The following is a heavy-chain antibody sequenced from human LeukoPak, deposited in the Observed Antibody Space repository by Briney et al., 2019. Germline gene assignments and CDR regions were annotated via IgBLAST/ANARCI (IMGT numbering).Heavy chain of an antibody. Sequence: GGCLRLSCAASGFTFSSYWIHWVRQAPGQGLVWVSRINSDGSGTSYADSVKGRFTISRDNAKNTLYLQMNSLRAEDTAVYYCSLGQAHGMDVWGQGTTVTVSS. CDR3: SLGQAHGMDV. CDR2: INSDGSGT. J-gene: IGHJ6*02. D-gene: IGHD3-16*01. V-gene: IGHV3-74*01. CDR1: GFTFSSYW.